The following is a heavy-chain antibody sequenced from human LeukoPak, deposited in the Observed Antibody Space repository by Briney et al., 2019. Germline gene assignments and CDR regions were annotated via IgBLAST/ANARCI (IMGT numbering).Heavy chain of an antibody. Sequence: SETLPLTCTVSGGSISSYYWSWIRQPPGKGLEWIGYIYYSGSTNYNPSLKSRVTISVDTSKNQFSLKLSSVTAADTAVYYCACTRCNWNYLDYWGQGTLVTVSS. D-gene: IGHD1-20*01. V-gene: IGHV4-59*01. CDR1: GGSISSYY. J-gene: IGHJ4*02. CDR2: IYYSGST. CDR3: ACTRCNWNYLDY.